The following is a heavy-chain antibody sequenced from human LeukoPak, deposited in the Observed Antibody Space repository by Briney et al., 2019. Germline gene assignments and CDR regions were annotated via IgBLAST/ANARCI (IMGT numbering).Heavy chain of an antibody. CDR2: INPNSGGT. D-gene: IGHD3-10*01. J-gene: IGHJ4*02. V-gene: IGHV1-2*02. Sequence: ASVKVSCKASGGAFSSYAISWVRQAPGQGLEWMGWINPNSGGTNYAQKFQGRVTMTRDTSISTAYMELSRLRSDDTAVYYCALEVGALDDYWGQGTLVTVSS. CDR3: ALEVGALDDY. CDR1: GGAFSSYA.